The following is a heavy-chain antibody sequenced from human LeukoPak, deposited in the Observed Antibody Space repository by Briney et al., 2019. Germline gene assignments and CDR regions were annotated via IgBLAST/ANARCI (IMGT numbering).Heavy chain of an antibody. Sequence: PGGSLRLSCAASGFTFSSYSMNWVRQAPGKGLEWVSVIYSGGNTYYADSVKGRFTISRDNSKNTLYLQMNSLRAEDTAVYYCARGYNWNDYWGQGTLVTVSS. V-gene: IGHV3-53*01. CDR2: IYSGGNT. CDR3: ARGYNWNDY. D-gene: IGHD1-20*01. J-gene: IGHJ4*02. CDR1: GFTFSSYS.